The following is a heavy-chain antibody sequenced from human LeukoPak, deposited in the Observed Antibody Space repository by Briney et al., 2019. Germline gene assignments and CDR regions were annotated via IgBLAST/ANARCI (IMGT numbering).Heavy chain of an antibody. Sequence: GGSLRLSCAASGFTFSSYAMSWVRQAPGKGLEWVSSISSSSSYIYYADSVKGRFTISRDNAKNSLYLQMNSLRAEDTAVYYCARDSRATMIVVVRFDYWGQGTLVTVSS. J-gene: IGHJ4*02. CDR3: ARDSRATMIVVVRFDY. CDR1: GFTFSSYA. D-gene: IGHD3-22*01. V-gene: IGHV3-21*01. CDR2: ISSSSSYI.